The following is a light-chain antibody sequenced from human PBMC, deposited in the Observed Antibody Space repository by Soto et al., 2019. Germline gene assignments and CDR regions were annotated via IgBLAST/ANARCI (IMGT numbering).Light chain of an antibody. Sequence: QSALTQPASVSGSPGQSITISCSGTSNDVGGYDYVSWYQQHPGKAPKLVIYEVSNRPSWVSNRFSGSKSGNTASLTISGLQPEDEADYYCNSYSTTTYLGVFGGGTQLTVL. CDR1: SNDVGGYDY. J-gene: IGLJ7*01. V-gene: IGLV2-14*01. CDR2: EVS. CDR3: NSYSTTTYLGV.